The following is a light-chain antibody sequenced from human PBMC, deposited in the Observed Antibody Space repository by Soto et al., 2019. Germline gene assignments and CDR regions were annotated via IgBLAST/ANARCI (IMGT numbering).Light chain of an antibody. CDR2: SNT. Sequence: QSALAQPPSASGTPGQRVTMSCSGSSSDIGSNTVTWYQQLPGTAPKLLIYSNTQRPSGVPDRFSGSKSGTSASLAISGLQSEDEADYYCASWDDSLNGYGFGTGTKVTVL. J-gene: IGLJ1*01. CDR1: SSDIGSNT. CDR3: ASWDDSLNGYG. V-gene: IGLV1-44*01.